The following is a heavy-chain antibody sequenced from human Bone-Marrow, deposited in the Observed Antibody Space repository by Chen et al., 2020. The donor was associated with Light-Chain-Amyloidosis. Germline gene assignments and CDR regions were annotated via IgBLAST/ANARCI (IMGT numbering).Heavy chain of an antibody. V-gene: IGHV4-34*01. Sequence: QVQLQQWGAGLLKPSETLSLTCAVYGGSFSGYYWSWIRQPPGKGLEWIGEINHSGSTNYNPSLKSRFTISVDTSKNQFSLKLSSVTAADTAVYYCARRKRWLHNWFDPWGQGPRSPSPQ. J-gene: IGHJ5*02. CDR1: GGSFSGYY. CDR2: INHSGST. D-gene: IGHD5-12*01. CDR3: ARRKRWLHNWFDP.